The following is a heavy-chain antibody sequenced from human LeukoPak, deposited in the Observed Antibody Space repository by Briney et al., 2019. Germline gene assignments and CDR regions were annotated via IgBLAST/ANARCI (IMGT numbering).Heavy chain of an antibody. CDR3: AKNLYGDYVGYWFDP. CDR2: ISHDVKTT. Sequence: PGGSLRLSCVASGFSFSDSVIHWVRQAPGKGLEWVAVISHDVKTTYYADSVKGRFTISRDNSKNTLYLQMNSLRAEDTAVYYCAKNLYGDYVGYWFDPWGQGTLVTVSS. D-gene: IGHD4-17*01. V-gene: IGHV3-30-3*02. CDR1: GFSFSDSV. J-gene: IGHJ5*02.